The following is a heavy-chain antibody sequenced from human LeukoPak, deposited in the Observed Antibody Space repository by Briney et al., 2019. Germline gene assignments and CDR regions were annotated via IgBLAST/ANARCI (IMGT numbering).Heavy chain of an antibody. CDR1: GGSFSGCY. Sequence: KPSETLSLTCAVYGGSFSGCYWSWIRQPPGKGLEWIGEINHSGSTNYNPSLKSRVTISVDTSKNQFSLKLSSVTAADTAVYYCARDPDCSGGSCSFDYWGQGTLVTVSS. CDR3: ARDPDCSGGSCSFDY. V-gene: IGHV4-34*01. CDR2: INHSGST. D-gene: IGHD2-15*01. J-gene: IGHJ4*02.